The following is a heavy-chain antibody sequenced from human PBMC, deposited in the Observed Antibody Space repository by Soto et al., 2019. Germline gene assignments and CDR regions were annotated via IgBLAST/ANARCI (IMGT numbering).Heavy chain of an antibody. V-gene: IGHV4-34*01. Sequence: SETLSLTCAVYGGSFSGYYWSWIRQPPGKGLEWIGEINHSGSTNYNPSLKSRVTVSVDTSKNQFSLKLSSVTAADTAVYYCARARNRTNGDYWGQGTLVTVSS. CDR2: INHSGST. CDR1: GGSFSGYY. J-gene: IGHJ4*02. CDR3: ARARNRTNGDY. D-gene: IGHD1-1*01.